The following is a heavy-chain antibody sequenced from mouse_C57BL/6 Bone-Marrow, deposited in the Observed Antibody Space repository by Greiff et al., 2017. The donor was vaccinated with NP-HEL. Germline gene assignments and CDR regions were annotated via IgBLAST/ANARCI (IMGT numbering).Heavy chain of an antibody. J-gene: IGHJ4*01. CDR1: GFTFSDYG. Sequence: EVQLQQSGGGLVQPGGSLKLSCAASGFTFSDYGMAWVRQAPRKGPEWVAFLSNLAYSIYYADTVTGRFTISRENAKNTLYLEMSSLRSEDTAMYYCARTGQLRPLYYAMDYWGQGTSVTVSS. D-gene: IGHD3-2*02. V-gene: IGHV5-15*01. CDR2: LSNLAYSI. CDR3: ARTGQLRPLYYAMDY.